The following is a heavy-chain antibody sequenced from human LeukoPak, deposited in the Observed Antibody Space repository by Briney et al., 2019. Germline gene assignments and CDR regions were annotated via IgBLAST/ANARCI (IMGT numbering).Heavy chain of an antibody. CDR2: ISSGSGST. V-gene: IGHV3-48*02. CDR3: ARDHTSGWARGVYQYNGLDV. D-gene: IGHD6-19*01. Sequence: PGGSLRLSCAVSGFTFSSYGMNWVRQAPGKGLEWVSYISSGSGSTYYADSVKGRFTISRDNAKNSLYLQMNSLRDGDTAVYYCARDHTSGWARGVYQYNGLDVRGLGTTVTVSS. J-gene: IGHJ6*02. CDR1: GFTFSSYG.